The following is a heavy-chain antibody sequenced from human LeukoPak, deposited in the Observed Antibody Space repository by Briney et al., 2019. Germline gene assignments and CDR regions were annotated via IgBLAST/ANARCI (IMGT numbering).Heavy chain of an antibody. J-gene: IGHJ4*02. Sequence: SETLSITCTVSGGSISSYYWSWIRQPPRKGLEWIGCICYSGSTNYNPSLKSRVTISVDTSKNQFSLKLSPVTAADTAVYYCARTKKRLRYFDWLSLYYFDYWGQGTLVTVAS. D-gene: IGHD3-9*01. CDR1: GGSISSYY. CDR2: ICYSGST. CDR3: ARTKKRLRYFDWLSLYYFDY. V-gene: IGHV4-59*01.